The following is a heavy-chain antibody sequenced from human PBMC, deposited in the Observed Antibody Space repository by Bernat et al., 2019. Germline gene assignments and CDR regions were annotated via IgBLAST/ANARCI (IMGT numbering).Heavy chain of an antibody. Sequence: QVQLVESGGGVVQPWRSLRLSCAASGFTFSSYAMHWVRQSPGKGLEWVAVIPYGGSNKYYADSVKGRFTISRDNSKNTLYLQMNSLRAEDTAVYYCARGHGRLIPFDYWGQGTLVTVSS. CDR1: GFTFSSYA. V-gene: IGHV3-30-3*01. CDR3: ARGHGRLIPFDY. J-gene: IGHJ4*02. D-gene: IGHD3-16*01. CDR2: IPYGGSNK.